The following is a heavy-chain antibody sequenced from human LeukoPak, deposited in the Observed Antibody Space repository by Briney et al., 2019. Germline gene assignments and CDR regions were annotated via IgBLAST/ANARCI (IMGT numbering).Heavy chain of an antibody. CDR3: ADGKGPGEWLRLRSFDY. Sequence: SVKVSCKASGGTFNSYVISWVRQAPGQGLEWMGGIIPIFGRVNYAQKFQGRVTITADESTSTAYMELSGLRSEDTAVYYCADGKGPGEWLRLRSFDYWGQGTLVTVSS. V-gene: IGHV1-69*13. CDR1: GGTFNSYV. CDR2: IIPIFGRV. D-gene: IGHD5-12*01. J-gene: IGHJ4*02.